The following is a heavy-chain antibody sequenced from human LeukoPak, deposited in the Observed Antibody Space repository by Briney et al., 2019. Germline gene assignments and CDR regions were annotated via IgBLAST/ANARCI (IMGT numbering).Heavy chain of an antibody. J-gene: IGHJ5*02. CDR3: ARVSRHYVWGSYRSNWFDP. Sequence: PSETLSLTCTVSGGSISSYYWSWIRQPPGKGLEWIGYIYYSGSTNYNPSLKSRVTISVDTSKNQFSLKLSSVTAADTAVYYCARVSRHYVWGSYRSNWFDPWGQGTLVTVSS. D-gene: IGHD3-16*02. V-gene: IGHV4-59*01. CDR2: IYYSGST. CDR1: GGSISSYY.